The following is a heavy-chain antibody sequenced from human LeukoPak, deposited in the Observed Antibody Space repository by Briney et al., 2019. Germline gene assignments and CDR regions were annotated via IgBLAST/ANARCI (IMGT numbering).Heavy chain of an antibody. Sequence: GRSLRLSCAASGFTFSSYWMSWVRQAPGKGLEWVADIKEDGSEKYYVDSVKGRFTISRDNAKSSLYLQMNSLRAEDTAVYYCALNPDYYGSGSFDYWGQGTLVTVSS. J-gene: IGHJ4*02. D-gene: IGHD3-10*01. V-gene: IGHV3-7*01. CDR1: GFTFSSYW. CDR3: ALNPDYYGSGSFDY. CDR2: IKEDGSEK.